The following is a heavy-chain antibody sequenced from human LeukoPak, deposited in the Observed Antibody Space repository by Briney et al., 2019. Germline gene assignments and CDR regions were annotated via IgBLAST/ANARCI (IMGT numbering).Heavy chain of an antibody. J-gene: IGHJ6*02. CDR1: GYTFTSYG. V-gene: IGHV1-18*01. Sequence: ASVKVSCKASGYTFTSYGISWVRQAPGQGLEWMAWISAYNGNTNYAQKLQGRVTMTTDTSTSTAYMELRSLRSDDTAVYYCARSGDYSSGWYLMDYYGMDVWGQGTTVTVSS. D-gene: IGHD6-19*01. CDR3: ARSGDYSSGWYLMDYYGMDV. CDR2: ISAYNGNT.